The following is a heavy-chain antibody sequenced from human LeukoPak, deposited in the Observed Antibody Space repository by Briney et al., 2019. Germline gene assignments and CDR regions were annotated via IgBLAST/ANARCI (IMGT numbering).Heavy chain of an antibody. V-gene: IGHV1-2*02. J-gene: IGHJ6*02. D-gene: IGHD3-22*01. CDR3: ARVGFAYYYDSSGHYGMDV. Sequence: ASVKVSCKASGYTFTGYYMHWVRQAPGQGLEWMGWINPNSGGTNYAQKFQGRVTMTRDTSISTAYMELSRLRSDDTAVYYCARVGFAYYYDSSGHYGMDVWGQGTTVTVSS. CDR1: GYTFTGYY. CDR2: INPNSGGT.